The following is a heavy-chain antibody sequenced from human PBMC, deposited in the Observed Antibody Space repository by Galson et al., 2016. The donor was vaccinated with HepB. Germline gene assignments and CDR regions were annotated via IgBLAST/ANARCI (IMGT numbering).Heavy chain of an antibody. Sequence: LRLSCAASGFTFSKYWMSWVRQAPGKGLEWVAAISYHGSDKYYADSVKGRVTISRDNSNNTLYLQMTSLSPEDTAVYYCARDKSFYYYGMDVWGQGTTVTVSS. V-gene: IGHV3-30-3*01. CDR2: ISYHGSDK. J-gene: IGHJ6*02. CDR1: GFTFSKYW. CDR3: ARDKSFYYYGMDV.